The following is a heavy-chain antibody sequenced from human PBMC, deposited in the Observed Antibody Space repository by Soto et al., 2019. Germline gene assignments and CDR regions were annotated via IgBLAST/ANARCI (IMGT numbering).Heavy chain of an antibody. CDR2: IRVYNGNT. CDR3: ARHSGGSGDNH. V-gene: IGHV1-18*01. CDR1: GYTFSTYD. D-gene: IGHD3-10*01. Sequence: QVQLVQSGAEVKKPGASVKVSCKASGYTFSTYDISWVRQAPGQGLEWMGWIRVYNGNTDYAQILQGRVTMTTDTSTSTAYMELRSLTSDDTAVNYCARHSGGSGDNHWGQGTLVTVSS. J-gene: IGHJ5*02.